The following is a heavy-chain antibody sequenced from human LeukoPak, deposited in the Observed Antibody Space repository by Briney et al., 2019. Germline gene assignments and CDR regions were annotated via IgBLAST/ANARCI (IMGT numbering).Heavy chain of an antibody. Sequence: PSETLSLTCTVSGGSISSYYWSWIRQPPGKGLEWIGYIHYSGSTNYNPSLKSRVTISVDTSKNQFSLKLSSVTAADTAVYYCARAKYYYGLGSYLDVWGKGTTVTVSS. CDR2: IHYSGST. CDR1: GGSISSYY. J-gene: IGHJ6*04. D-gene: IGHD3-10*01. V-gene: IGHV4-59*01. CDR3: ARAKYYYGLGSYLDV.